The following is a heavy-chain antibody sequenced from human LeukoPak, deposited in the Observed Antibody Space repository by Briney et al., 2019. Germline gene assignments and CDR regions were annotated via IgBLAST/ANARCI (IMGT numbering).Heavy chain of an antibody. CDR1: GYTFTGYY. D-gene: IGHD6-13*01. J-gene: IGHJ4*02. Sequence: ASVKVSCKASGYTFTGYYMHWLRQAPGQGLEWMGIINPSGGSTSYAQKFQGRVTMTRDTSTSTVYMELSSLRSEDTAVYYCAREVAAAGRSVIVVTNYFDYWGQATLVTVSS. CDR2: INPSGGST. V-gene: IGHV1-46*03. CDR3: AREVAAAGRSVIVVTNYFDY.